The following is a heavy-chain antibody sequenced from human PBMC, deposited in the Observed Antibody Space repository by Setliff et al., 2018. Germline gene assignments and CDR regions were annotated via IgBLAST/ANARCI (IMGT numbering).Heavy chain of an antibody. D-gene: IGHD3-10*02. CDR1: GYTFTSYG. Sequence: ASVKVSCKASGYTFTSYGTSWVRQAPGQGLEWMGWISAYNGNTNYAQKLQGRVTMTTDTSTSTVYMELRSLRSDDTAVYYCARDLGGLHLTMYHFDYWGQGTLVTVSS. V-gene: IGHV1-18*01. CDR3: ARDLGGLHLTMYHFDY. CDR2: ISAYNGNT. J-gene: IGHJ4*02.